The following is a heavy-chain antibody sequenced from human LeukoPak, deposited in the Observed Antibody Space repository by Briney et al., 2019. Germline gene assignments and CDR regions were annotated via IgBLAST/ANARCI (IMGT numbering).Heavy chain of an antibody. CDR1: GFTFSSYA. CDR3: AKASWVSSADAVS. CDR2: LRGDGGT. J-gene: IGHJ4*02. Sequence: GGSLRLSCVASGFTFSSYAMSWVRQAPARGLEWVASLRGDGGTFYADSVKGRFTLSRDESRNTVYLQLTYLRVEDTAVYYCAKASWVSSADAVSWGQGTPVTVSS. V-gene: IGHV3-23*01. D-gene: IGHD3-16*01.